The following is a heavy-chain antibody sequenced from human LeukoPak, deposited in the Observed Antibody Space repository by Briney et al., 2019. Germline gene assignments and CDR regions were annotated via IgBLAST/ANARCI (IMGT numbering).Heavy chain of an antibody. CDR3: ARSIGAAGYMDV. V-gene: IGHV7-4-1*02. D-gene: IGHD6-13*01. CDR2: INTNTGKQ. Sequence: GASVTVSCKASGYTFTSYAMHCVRQAPGQGLEWTGWINTNTGKQTYAQGFTGRFVFSLDASVSTAYLQISSLKAEDTAVYYCARSIGAAGYMDVWGKGTTVTVSS. J-gene: IGHJ6*03. CDR1: GYTFTSYA.